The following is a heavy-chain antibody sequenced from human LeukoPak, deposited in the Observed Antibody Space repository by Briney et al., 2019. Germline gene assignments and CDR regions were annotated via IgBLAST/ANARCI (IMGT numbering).Heavy chain of an antibody. CDR2: IYYSGST. CDR1: GGSISSGGYY. Sequence: SQTLSLTCTVSGGSISSGGYYWSWIRQHPGKGLEWIGYIYYSGSTYYNPSLKSRVTISVDTSKNQFSLKLSSVTAADTAVYYCARAKRGVTSSTPRVEYFQHWGQGTLVTVSS. V-gene: IGHV4-31*03. CDR3: ARAKRGVTSSTPRVEYFQH. D-gene: IGHD3-10*01. J-gene: IGHJ1*01.